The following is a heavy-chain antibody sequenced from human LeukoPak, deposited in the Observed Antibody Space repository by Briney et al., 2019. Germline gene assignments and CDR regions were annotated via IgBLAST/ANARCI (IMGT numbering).Heavy chain of an antibody. CDR2: IRSAVETT. J-gene: IGHJ4*02. Sequence: AGGSLRLSSAASGFTMSHYGVSWVRQAPGKGLEWISGIRSAVETTHYADSVKGRFIISRDNSKNALSLQLNSLRPEDTALYYCAKHFCTGLDCSLFDSWGQGTLVTVSS. V-gene: IGHV3-23*01. CDR1: GFTMSHYG. CDR3: AKHFCTGLDCSLFDS. D-gene: IGHD3/OR15-3a*01.